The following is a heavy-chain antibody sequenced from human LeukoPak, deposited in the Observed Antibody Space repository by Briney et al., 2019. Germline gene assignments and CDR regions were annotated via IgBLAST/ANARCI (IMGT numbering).Heavy chain of an antibody. J-gene: IGHJ4*02. D-gene: IGHD5-18*01. V-gene: IGHV4-4*07. CDR3: ARDRQHSYGSDLDH. CDR1: GGSIHTYN. Sequence: KSSETLSLTCTVSGGSIHTYNWMWIRQTVGKGLEFIDRNNFAGRGYYNPSLKSRVTISVDGPNNRFSLELPSVTAADTAVYYCARDRQHSYGSDLDHWGQGILVTVSS. CDR2: NNFAGRG.